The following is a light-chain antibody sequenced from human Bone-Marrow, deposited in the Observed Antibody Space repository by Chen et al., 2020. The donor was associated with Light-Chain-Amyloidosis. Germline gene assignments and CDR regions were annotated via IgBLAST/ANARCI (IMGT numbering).Light chain of an antibody. V-gene: IGKV3-20*01. CDR1: QTISINY. J-gene: IGKJ4*01. CDR2: GSS. Sequence: EIVLTQSPGTLSLSPGEGANLSCRASQTISINYLTWYQPKFGQAPKLLIYGSSSRATGIPDRFTGSGSGTDFTLTINRLEPEDFGMYYCQQYGTSPLTVGGGTKVEIK. CDR3: QQYGTSPLT.